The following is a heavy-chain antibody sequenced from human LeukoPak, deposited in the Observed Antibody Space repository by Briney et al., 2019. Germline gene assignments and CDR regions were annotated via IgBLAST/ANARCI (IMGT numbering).Heavy chain of an antibody. CDR2: INSDGSST. J-gene: IGHJ4*02. D-gene: IGHD1-14*01. CDR1: GFTFSSYW. V-gene: IGHV3-74*01. CDR3: ARVRAPGPFDY. Sequence: GRSLRLSCAASGFTFSSYWMHWVRQAPGKGLVWVSRINSDGSSTSYADSVKGRFTISRDNAKNTLYLQMNSLRAEDTAVYYCARVRAPGPFDYWGQGTLVTVSS.